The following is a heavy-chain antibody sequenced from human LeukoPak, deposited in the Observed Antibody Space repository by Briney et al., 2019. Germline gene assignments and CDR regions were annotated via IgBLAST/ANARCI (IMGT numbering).Heavy chain of an antibody. J-gene: IGHJ4*02. V-gene: IGHV4-39*07. CDR1: GGSISGSGYY. Sequence: ASETLSLTCTVSGGSISGSGYYWSWIRQPPGKGLEWIGEINHSGSTNYNPSLKSRVTISVDTSKNQFSLKLSSVTAADTAVYYCARRGRRDGYNFFIWGQGTLVTVSS. CDR2: INHSGST. CDR3: ARRGRRDGYNFFI. D-gene: IGHD5-24*01.